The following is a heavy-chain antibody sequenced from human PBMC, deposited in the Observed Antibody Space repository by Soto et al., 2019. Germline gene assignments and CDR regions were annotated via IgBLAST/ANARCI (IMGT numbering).Heavy chain of an antibody. Sequence: QITLKEAGPTLVKPTQTLTLTCSFSGFSLITSGVGVGWIRQPPGKALEWLALIYWDDDKGYSTSLRSRLTITKDTSRNQVVLIMTNMGPADTATYYCAHTMAPRIFDYWGQGTLATVSS. J-gene: IGHJ4*02. CDR3: AHTMAPRIFDY. V-gene: IGHV2-5*02. CDR2: IYWDDDK. CDR1: GFSLITSGVG.